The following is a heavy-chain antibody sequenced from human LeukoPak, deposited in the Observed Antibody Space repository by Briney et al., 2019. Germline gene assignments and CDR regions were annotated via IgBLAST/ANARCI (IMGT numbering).Heavy chain of an antibody. Sequence: PGGSLRLSCAASGFTFSDYSMHWVRQAPGKGLEWLPCISSTSSYKYYADSVRGRFTISRDNAKNSLFLQMNSLRAEDTAVYYCARGQLWQTGWFDPWGQGTLVTASS. CDR1: GFTFSDYS. D-gene: IGHD5-18*01. CDR2: ISSTSSYK. CDR3: ARGQLWQTGWFDP. V-gene: IGHV3-21*01. J-gene: IGHJ5*02.